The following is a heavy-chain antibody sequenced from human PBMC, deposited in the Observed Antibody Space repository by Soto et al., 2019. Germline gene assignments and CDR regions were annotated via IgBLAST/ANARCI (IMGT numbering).Heavy chain of an antibody. Sequence: QVQLVESGGGVVQPGRSLRLSCAASGFTFSSYGMHWVRQAPGKGLEWVAVIWYDGSNKYYADSVKGRFTISRDNSKNTXYXPMNSLRAEDTAVYYCARDDIVVVVAATRPLDGMDVWGQGTTVTVSS. J-gene: IGHJ6*02. CDR3: ARDDIVVVVAATRPLDGMDV. D-gene: IGHD2-15*01. V-gene: IGHV3-33*01. CDR2: IWYDGSNK. CDR1: GFTFSSYG.